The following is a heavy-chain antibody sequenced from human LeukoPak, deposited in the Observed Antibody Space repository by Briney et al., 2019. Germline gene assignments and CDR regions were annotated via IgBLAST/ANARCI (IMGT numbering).Heavy chain of an antibody. CDR3: ARDPRRDYFDY. J-gene: IGHJ4*02. CDR2: INSSGGST. V-gene: IGHV1-46*01. Sequence: ASVKVSCKASGGTFSSYAISWVRQAPGQGLEWMGIINSSGGSTSYAQKFQGRVTMTRVTSTSTVYMELSSLRSEDTAVYYCARDPRRDYFDYWGQGTLVTVSS. CDR1: GGTFSSYA.